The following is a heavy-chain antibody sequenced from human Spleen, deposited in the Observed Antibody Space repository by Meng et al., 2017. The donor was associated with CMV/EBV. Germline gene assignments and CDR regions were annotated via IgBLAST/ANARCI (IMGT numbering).Heavy chain of an antibody. CDR1: GFTFSNAW. CDR2: IRSKTYGGTT. D-gene: IGHD5-24*01. J-gene: IGHJ4*02. V-gene: IGHV3-49*04. CDR3: TRGREMATLCFDY. Sequence: GESLKISCAASGFTFSNAWMSWVRQAPGKGLEWVGFIRSKTYGGTTEYAASVKGRVTISRDDSKSIAYLQMNSLKTEDTAVYYCTRGREMATLCFDYWGLGTLVTVSS.